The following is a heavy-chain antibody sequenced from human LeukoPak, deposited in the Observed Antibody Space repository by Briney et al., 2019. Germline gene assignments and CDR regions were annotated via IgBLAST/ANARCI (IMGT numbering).Heavy chain of an antibody. Sequence: GGSLRLSCETSGFTFRTYAMDWVRQAPGKGLEWVSSMGGSGTSIYYADSVEGRFTISRDNSKNTLYLQMNSLRAEDTAVYYCAKGRLYDSSGYYSRYFDYWGQGTLVTVSS. D-gene: IGHD3-22*01. CDR2: MGGSGTSI. V-gene: IGHV3-23*01. CDR1: GFTFRTYA. J-gene: IGHJ4*02. CDR3: AKGRLYDSSGYYSRYFDY.